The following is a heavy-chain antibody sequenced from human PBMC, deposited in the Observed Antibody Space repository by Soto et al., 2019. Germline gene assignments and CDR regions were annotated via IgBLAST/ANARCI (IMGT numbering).Heavy chain of an antibody. V-gene: IGHV3-7*01. D-gene: IGHD6-19*01. CDR2: INQDGSEK. Sequence: GGSLRLSCAASGFSFSFYWMSWVRQTPGKGLEWVANINQDGSEKYYVDSVKGRFTISRDNANNSLFLQMNSLRAEDKAIYYCAREISSGCDYWGQGDLVTVSS. J-gene: IGHJ4*02. CDR1: GFSFSFYW. CDR3: AREISSGCDY.